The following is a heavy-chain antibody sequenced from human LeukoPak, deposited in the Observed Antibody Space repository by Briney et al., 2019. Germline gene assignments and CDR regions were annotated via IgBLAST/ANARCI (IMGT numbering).Heavy chain of an antibody. CDR1: GGSISSGDYY. Sequence: SETLSLTCTVSGGSISSGDYYWNWIRQPPGKGLEWIGYISYSGSTYFNPSLRSRVTISVDTSKNQFSLKLSSVTAADTAVYYCARGLGYSSGWYRGSFDYWGQGTLVTVSS. J-gene: IGHJ4*02. CDR2: ISYSGST. V-gene: IGHV4-30-4*08. D-gene: IGHD6-19*01. CDR3: ARGLGYSSGWYRGSFDY.